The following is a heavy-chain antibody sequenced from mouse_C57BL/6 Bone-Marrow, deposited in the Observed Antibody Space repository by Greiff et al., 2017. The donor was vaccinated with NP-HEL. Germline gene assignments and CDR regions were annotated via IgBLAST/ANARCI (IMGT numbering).Heavy chain of an antibody. V-gene: IGHV5-4*01. Sequence: EVQLVESGGGLVKPGGSLKLSCAASGFTFSSYAMSWVRQTPEKRLEWVATISDGGSYTYYPDNVKGRFTISRDNAKNNLYLQLSHLKSEDTAMYYCARDRDVPYFDYWGQGTTLTVSS. CDR3: ARDRDVPYFDY. D-gene: IGHD3-1*01. CDR2: ISDGGSYT. J-gene: IGHJ2*01. CDR1: GFTFSSYA.